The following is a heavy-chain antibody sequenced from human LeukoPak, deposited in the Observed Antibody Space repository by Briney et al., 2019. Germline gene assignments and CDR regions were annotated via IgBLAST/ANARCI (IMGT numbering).Heavy chain of an antibody. Sequence: PSETLSLTCAVSGDSISDKYWWRWVRQFPVKELEWIGEVYRSGGTSYNPSLKSRVTVSIDYSKNQFSLNLRSVTAADTAVYYCGRHANGDSSAAFDLWGQGTMVFVSS. V-gene: IGHV4-4*02. CDR2: VYRSGGT. D-gene: IGHD2-8*01. CDR1: GDSISDKYW. CDR3: GRHANGDSSAAFDL. J-gene: IGHJ3*01.